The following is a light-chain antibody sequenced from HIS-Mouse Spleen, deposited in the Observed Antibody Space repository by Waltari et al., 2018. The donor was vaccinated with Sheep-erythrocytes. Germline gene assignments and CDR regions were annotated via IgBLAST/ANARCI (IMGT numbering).Light chain of an antibody. CDR2: DVS. CDR3: CSYAGSYNHV. J-gene: IGLJ1*01. CDR1: ISDVGVYNY. V-gene: IGLV2-11*01. Sequence: QSALTQPRPVSGSPGQSVTIPCTGTISDVGVYNYVPWYQQHPGKAPKLMIYDVSKRPSGVPDRFSGSKSGNTASLTISGLQAEDEADYYCCSYAGSYNHVFATGTKVTVL.